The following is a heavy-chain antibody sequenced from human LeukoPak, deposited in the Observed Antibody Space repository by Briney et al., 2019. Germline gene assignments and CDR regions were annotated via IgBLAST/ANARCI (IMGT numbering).Heavy chain of an antibody. J-gene: IGHJ5*02. CDR3: AREYSSGWYWFDP. V-gene: IGHV1-69*04. CDR2: IIPIFGIA. CDR1: GGTFSSYA. Sequence: GSSVKVSCKASGGTFSSYAISWVRQAPGQGLEWMGRIIPIFGIANYAQKFQGRVTITADKSTSTACMELSSLRSEDTAVYYCAREYSSGWYWFDPWGQGTLVTVSS. D-gene: IGHD6-19*01.